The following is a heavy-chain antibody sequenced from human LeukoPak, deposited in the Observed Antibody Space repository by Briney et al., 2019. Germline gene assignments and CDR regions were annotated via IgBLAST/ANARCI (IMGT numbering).Heavy chain of an antibody. CDR3: AKGIYGSSRYPFDY. CDR1: GFTFRNFA. D-gene: IGHD6-19*01. V-gene: IGHV3-23*01. J-gene: IGHJ4*02. CDR2: ISDGGGRT. Sequence: GGSLRLSCAASGFTFRNFAMGWVRQAPGKGLEWVSVISDGGGRTYYADFVKGRFTISRDNSENTLYLQMDSLRADDTAVFYCAKGIYGSSRYPFDYWGQGTLATVSS.